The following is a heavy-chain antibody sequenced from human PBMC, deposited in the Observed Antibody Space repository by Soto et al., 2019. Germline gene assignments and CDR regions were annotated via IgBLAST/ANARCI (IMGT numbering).Heavy chain of an antibody. CDR3: AKDIFGGYAFDI. Sequence: GGSLRLSCAASGFTFTSHAMYWVRQAPGRGLEWVSKISLSGASADYVDSVKGRFTISRDTSKNILYLQMNSLRVEDTAIYYCAKDIFGGYAFDIWGQGTMVTVSS. CDR2: ISLSGASA. J-gene: IGHJ3*02. V-gene: IGHV3-23*01. D-gene: IGHD3-3*02. CDR1: GFTFTSHA.